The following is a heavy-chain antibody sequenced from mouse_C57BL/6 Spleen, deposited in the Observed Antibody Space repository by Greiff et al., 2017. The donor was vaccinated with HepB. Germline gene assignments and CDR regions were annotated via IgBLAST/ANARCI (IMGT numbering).Heavy chain of an antibody. V-gene: IGHV1-82*01. CDR3: ARGDGYYVPFDY. CDR1: GYAFSSSW. J-gene: IGHJ2*01. Sequence: QVQLKESGPELVKPGASVKISCKASGYAFSSSWMNWVKQRPGKGLEWIGRIYPGDGDTNYNGKFKGKATLTADKSSSTAYMQLSSLTSEDSAVYFCARGDGYYVPFDYWGQGTTLTVSS. D-gene: IGHD2-3*01. CDR2: IYPGDGDT.